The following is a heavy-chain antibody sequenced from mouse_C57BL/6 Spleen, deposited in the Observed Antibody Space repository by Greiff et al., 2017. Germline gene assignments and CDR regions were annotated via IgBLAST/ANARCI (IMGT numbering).Heavy chain of an antibody. CDR2: IYPSDSET. J-gene: IGHJ4*01. Sequence: QVQLKQPGAELVRPGSSVKLSCKASGYTFTSYWMDWVKQRPGQGLEWIGNIYPSDSETHYNQKFKDKATLTVDKSSSTAYMQLSSLTSEDSAVYYCARCPLDSSGYYYAMDYWGQGTSVTVSS. CDR3: ARCPLDSSGYYYAMDY. CDR1: GYTFTSYW. V-gene: IGHV1-61*01. D-gene: IGHD3-2*02.